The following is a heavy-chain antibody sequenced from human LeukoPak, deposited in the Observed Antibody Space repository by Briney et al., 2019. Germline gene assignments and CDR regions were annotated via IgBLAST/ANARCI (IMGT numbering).Heavy chain of an antibody. CDR2: IYYNGNT. J-gene: IGHJ4*02. CDR3: ARVVNHGDYMFFDY. V-gene: IGHV4-59*01. D-gene: IGHD4-17*01. CDR1: GGSIGRFH. Sequence: PSETLSLTCTVSGGSIGRFHWSWIRQIPGKGLDHIGYIYYNGNTNYNPSFKSRVTMSVDASKNQFSLNVTSVTAADTAVYYCARVVNHGDYMFFDYWGQGTLVTVSS.